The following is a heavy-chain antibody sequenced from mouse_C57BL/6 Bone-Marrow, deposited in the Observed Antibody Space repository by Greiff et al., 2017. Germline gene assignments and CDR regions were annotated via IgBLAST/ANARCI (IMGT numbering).Heavy chain of an antibody. CDR3: ARDAYYYYGSSFAY. D-gene: IGHD1-1*01. CDR1: GYSITSGYY. V-gene: IGHV3-6*01. J-gene: IGHJ3*01. Sequence: EVQLQQSGPGLVKPSQSLSLTCSVTGYSITSGYYWNWIRQFPGNNLEWMGYISYDGSNNYNPSLKNRLSITRDTSKNQFFLKLNSVTTEDTATYYCARDAYYYYGSSFAYWGQGTLVTVSA. CDR2: ISYDGSN.